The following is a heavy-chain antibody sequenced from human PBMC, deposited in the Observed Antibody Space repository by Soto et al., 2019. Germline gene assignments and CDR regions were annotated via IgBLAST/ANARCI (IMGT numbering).Heavy chain of an antibody. V-gene: IGHV3-64*01. CDR1: GFTFSTYP. CDR3: AGDQLYYNDISGRPLNAFDV. J-gene: IGHJ3*01. Sequence: PGGSLRLSCAASGFTFSTYPMHWVRQGPGTGLEYVAGISGNGGSTHYANSVKGRFTISRDNSKSTLYLQMGSLRAEDMAVYYCAGDQLYYNDISGRPLNAFDVWGQGTMVTVSS. D-gene: IGHD3-22*01. CDR2: ISGNGGST.